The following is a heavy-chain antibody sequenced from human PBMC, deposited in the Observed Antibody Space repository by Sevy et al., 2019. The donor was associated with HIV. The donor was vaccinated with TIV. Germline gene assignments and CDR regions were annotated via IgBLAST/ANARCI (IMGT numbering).Heavy chain of an antibody. CDR2: IYYSGTT. V-gene: IGHV4-59*13. Sequence: SETLSLTCSVSAGSISSYYWSWIRQPPGKGLEWIGYIYYSGTTDYNTSRKSRVTISQDKSKKVFSLRLRSVTAADTAVYYCARDNAILTPRAFDIWGQGTMVTVSS. J-gene: IGHJ3*02. D-gene: IGHD3-9*01. CDR1: AGSISSYY. CDR3: ARDNAILTPRAFDI.